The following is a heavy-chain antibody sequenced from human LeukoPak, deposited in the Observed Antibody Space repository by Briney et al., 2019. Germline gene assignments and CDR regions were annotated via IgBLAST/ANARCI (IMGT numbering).Heavy chain of an antibody. CDR1: GYTFTSYD. D-gene: IGHD2-2*03. CDR3: ARDQTGYCSSTSCYHYGMDV. J-gene: IGHJ6*02. Sequence: ASVKVSCKASGYTFTSYDINWVRQATGQGLEWMGWMNPNSGNTGYAQKFQGRVTITADKSTSTAYMELSSLRSEDTAVYYCARDQTGYCSSTSCYHYGMDVWGQGTTVTVSS. V-gene: IGHV1-8*01. CDR2: MNPNSGNT.